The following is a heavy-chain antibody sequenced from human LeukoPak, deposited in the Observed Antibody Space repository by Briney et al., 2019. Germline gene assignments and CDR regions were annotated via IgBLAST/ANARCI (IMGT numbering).Heavy chain of an antibody. Sequence: ASVKLSCKASGGTFSSYAISWVRQAPGQGLEWMGGIIPIFGTANYAQKFQGRVTITTDESTSTAYMELSSLRSEDTAVYYCAEGGSGSYYRGWGQGTLVTVSP. CDR1: GGTFSSYA. J-gene: IGHJ4*02. V-gene: IGHV1-69*05. D-gene: IGHD3-10*01. CDR2: IIPIFGTA. CDR3: AEGGSGSYYRG.